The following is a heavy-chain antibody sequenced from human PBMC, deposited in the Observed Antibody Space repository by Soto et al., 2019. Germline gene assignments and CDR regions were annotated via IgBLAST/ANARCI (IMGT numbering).Heavy chain of an antibody. CDR3: ARVGSVAGPPRHYYYYYGMDV. V-gene: IGHV3-53*01. Sequence: VRLSCAASGFTVSSNYMSWVRQAPGKGLEWVSVIYSGGSTYYADSVKGRFTISRDNSKNTLYLQMNSLRAEDTAVYYCARVGSVAGPPRHYYYYYGMDVWGQGTTVTVSS. CDR1: GFTVSSNY. CDR2: IYSGGST. D-gene: IGHD6-19*01. J-gene: IGHJ6*02.